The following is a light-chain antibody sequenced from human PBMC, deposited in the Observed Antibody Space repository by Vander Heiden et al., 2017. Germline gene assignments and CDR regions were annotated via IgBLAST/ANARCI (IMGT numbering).Light chain of an antibody. CDR3: SSFAGFNNYV. V-gene: IGLV2-8*01. Sequence: GSPGQSVTISCTGTSSDVGGYNYVSWYQQHPGKAPKVVIYEVSQRPSGAPDRFSGSKSANTASLTVSGLQAEDEADYYCSSFAGFNNYVFGTGTKVTVL. J-gene: IGLJ1*01. CDR1: SSDVGGYNY. CDR2: EVS.